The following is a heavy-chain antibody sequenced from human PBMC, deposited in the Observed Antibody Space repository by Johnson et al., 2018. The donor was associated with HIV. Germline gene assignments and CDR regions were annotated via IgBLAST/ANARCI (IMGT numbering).Heavy chain of an antibody. D-gene: IGHD4-17*01. CDR3: AAPQAGDYPQDDAFHI. CDR1: GFTFSKYE. J-gene: IGHJ3*02. V-gene: IGHV3-20*04. Sequence: VQLVESGGGVVQPGRSLRLSCAASGFTFSKYEMNWVRQAPGKGLEWVSGINWNGGTTGYVDSVKGRFTISRDNAQNTLYLQMNSLRAEDTAVYYCAAPQAGDYPQDDAFHIWGQGTVVTVSS. CDR2: INWNGGTT.